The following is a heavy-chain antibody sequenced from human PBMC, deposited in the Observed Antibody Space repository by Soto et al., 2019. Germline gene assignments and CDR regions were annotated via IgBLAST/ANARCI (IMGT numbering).Heavy chain of an antibody. CDR2: IIPIFGTA. CDR1: GGTFSSYA. D-gene: IGHD6-13*01. V-gene: IGHV1-69*12. J-gene: IGHJ6*02. CDR3: ARDRPAAGTDYYGMDG. Sequence: QVQLVQSGAEVKKPGSSVKVSCKASGGTFSSYAISWVRQAPGQGLEWMGGIIPIFGTANYAQKFQGRVTITADESTSTAQLELSSLRSEDSAVYYWARDRPAAGTDYYGMDGWGQGSTFTVSS.